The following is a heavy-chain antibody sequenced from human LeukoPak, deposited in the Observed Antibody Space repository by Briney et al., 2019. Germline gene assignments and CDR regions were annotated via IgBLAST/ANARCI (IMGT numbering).Heavy chain of an antibody. CDR2: MSASGGTT. CDR1: GFTLSSYA. J-gene: IGHJ4*02. D-gene: IGHD5-24*01. V-gene: IGHV3-23*01. CDR3: AKEIGRDDYNRCDY. Sequence: PGGSLRLSCAAAGFTLSSYAMNWFRQTPGEGLEWVSGMSASGGTTYADSVKGRFTISRDTSKNTLYLQMDALRAEDTAIYFCAKEIGRDDYNRCDYWGQGTPVTVSS.